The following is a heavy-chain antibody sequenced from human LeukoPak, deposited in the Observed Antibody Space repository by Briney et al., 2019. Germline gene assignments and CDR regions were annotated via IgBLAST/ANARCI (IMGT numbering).Heavy chain of an antibody. J-gene: IGHJ6*03. CDR3: ARAVVGYRPYYDYYMDV. V-gene: IGHV4-59*01. Sequence: SETLSLTCTVSGGSISSYYWSWIRQPPGKGLEWIGYIYYSGSTNYNPSLKSRVTISVDTSKNQFSLKLSSVTAADTAVYYCARAVVGYRPYYDYYMDVWGKGTTVTVSS. CDR1: GGSISSYY. CDR2: IYYSGST. D-gene: IGHD5-12*01.